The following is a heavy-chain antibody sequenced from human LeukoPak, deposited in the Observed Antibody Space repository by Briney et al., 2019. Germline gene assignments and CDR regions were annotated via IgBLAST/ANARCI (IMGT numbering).Heavy chain of an antibody. J-gene: IGHJ3*02. CDR3: ARVGRGSSGWYKGAFDI. D-gene: IGHD6-19*01. V-gene: IGHV3-74*01. CDR2: INSDGSST. CDR1: GFTFSSYW. Sequence: PGGSLRLSCAASGFTFSSYWMHWVRQAPGKGLVWVSRINSDGSSTSYADSVKGRFTISRDNAKNTLHLQMNSLRAEDTAVYYCARVGRGSSGWYKGAFDIWGQGTMVTVSS.